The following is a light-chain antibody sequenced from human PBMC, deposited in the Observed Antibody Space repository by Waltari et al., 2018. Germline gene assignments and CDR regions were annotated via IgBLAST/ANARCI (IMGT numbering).Light chain of an antibody. Sequence: EIVLTQSPATLSLSPGERATLSCRASQSVSSYLVWYQHKPGQTPRLLIYGASNRATGIPARFSGSGSGTDFTLTISSLESEDFAVYYCHQRSNWPITFGQGTRLEIK. CDR3: HQRSNWPIT. CDR1: QSVSSY. CDR2: GAS. V-gene: IGKV3-11*01. J-gene: IGKJ5*01.